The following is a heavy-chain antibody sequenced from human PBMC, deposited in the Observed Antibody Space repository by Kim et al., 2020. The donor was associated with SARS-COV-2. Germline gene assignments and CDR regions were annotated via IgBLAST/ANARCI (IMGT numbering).Heavy chain of an antibody. CDR3: ASRARVGTAVAGTLGY. CDR1: GFTFSSYW. D-gene: IGHD6-19*01. CDR2: INSDGSST. J-gene: IGHJ1*01. Sequence: GGSLRLSCAASGFTFSSYWMHWVRQAPGKGLEWVSRINSDGSSTSYADSVKGRFTISRDNAKNTLYLQMNSLRAEDTAVYYCASRARVGTAVAGTLGYWGQGTLVTVSS. V-gene: IGHV3-74*01.